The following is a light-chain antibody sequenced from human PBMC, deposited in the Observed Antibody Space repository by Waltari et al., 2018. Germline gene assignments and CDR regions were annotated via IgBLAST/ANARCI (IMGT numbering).Light chain of an antibody. Sequence: DIVMTQSPNSLAVPLGERATINCKSSQSILYSSNNKNNLAWYQQKPGQPPKLLIYWASIRESGVPDRFSGSGSGTDFTLTISSLQAEDVAVYYCHQYYSSPWTFGQGTTVEI. J-gene: IGKJ1*01. CDR3: HQYYSSPWT. V-gene: IGKV4-1*01. CDR2: WAS. CDR1: QSILYSSNNKNN.